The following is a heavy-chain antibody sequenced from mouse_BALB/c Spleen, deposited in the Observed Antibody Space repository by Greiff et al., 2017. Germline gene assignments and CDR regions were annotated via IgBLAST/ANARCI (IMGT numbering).Heavy chain of an antibody. Sequence: EVMLVESGGGLVQPGGSRKLSCAASGFTFSSFGMHWVRQAPEKGLEWVAYISSGSSTIYYADTVKGRFTISRDNPKNTLFLQMTSLRSEDTAMYYCARSHRYGGGDYWGQGTSVTVSS. CDR3: ARSHRYGGGDY. CDR1: GFTFSSFG. CDR2: ISSGSSTI. V-gene: IGHV5-17*02. D-gene: IGHD2-14*01. J-gene: IGHJ4*01.